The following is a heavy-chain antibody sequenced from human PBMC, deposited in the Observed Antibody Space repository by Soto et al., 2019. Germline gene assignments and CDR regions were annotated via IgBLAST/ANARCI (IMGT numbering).Heavy chain of an antibody. Sequence: EVQLVESGGGLVQPGGSLSLSCAASGFTFSSYWMSWVRQAPGKGLEWVANIKQDGSEKYYVDSVKGRFTISRDNAKNSLYLQMNSLRSEDTAVYYCARDNRPWSSSWYYYDGMDVWGQGTTVTVSS. V-gene: IGHV3-7*05. J-gene: IGHJ6*02. CDR3: ARDNRPWSSSWYYYDGMDV. D-gene: IGHD6-13*01. CDR2: IKQDGSEK. CDR1: GFTFSSYW.